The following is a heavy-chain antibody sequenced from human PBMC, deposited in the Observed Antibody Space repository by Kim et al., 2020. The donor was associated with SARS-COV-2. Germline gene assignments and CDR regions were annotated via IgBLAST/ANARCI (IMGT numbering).Heavy chain of an antibody. CDR3: ASLALTQWLVRRDDAFDI. J-gene: IGHJ3*02. CDR1: GYTFTSYA. D-gene: IGHD6-19*01. CDR2: INAGNGNT. V-gene: IGHV1-3*01. Sequence: ASVKVSCKASGYTFTSYAMHWVRQAPGQRLEWMGWINAGNGNTKYSQKFQGRVTITRDTSASTAYMELSSLRSEDTAVYYCASLALTQWLVRRDDAFDIWGQGTMVTVSS.